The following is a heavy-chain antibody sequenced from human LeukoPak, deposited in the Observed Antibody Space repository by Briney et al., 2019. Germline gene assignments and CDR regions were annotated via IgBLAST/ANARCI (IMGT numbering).Heavy chain of an antibody. D-gene: IGHD2-15*01. CDR3: ARRVEDDSLDY. CDR1: GLNFYSYW. V-gene: IGHV5-51*01. Sequence: GESLKAYLKAAGLNFYSYWIGWVRQKPGKGLEWMGSIYPGDSDTRYSPSFEGQVTISADKSISTAYLQWSSLKASDTAMYYCARRVEDDSLDYWGQGTLVTVSS. J-gene: IGHJ4*02. CDR2: IYPGDSDT.